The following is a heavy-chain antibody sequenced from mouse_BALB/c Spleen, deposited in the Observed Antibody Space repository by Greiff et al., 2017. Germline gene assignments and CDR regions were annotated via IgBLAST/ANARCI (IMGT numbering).Heavy chain of an antibody. CDR1: GYAFSSYW. CDR2: IYPGDGDT. J-gene: IGHJ2*01. V-gene: IGHV1-80*01. D-gene: IGHD1-1*01. Sequence: VQRVESGAELVRPGSSVKISCKASGYAFSSYWMNWVKQRPGQGLEWIGQIYPGDGDTNYNGKFKGKATLTADKSSSTAYMQLSSLTSEDSAVYFCARGITTVGSYFDYWGQGTTLTVSS. CDR3: ARGITTVGSYFDY.